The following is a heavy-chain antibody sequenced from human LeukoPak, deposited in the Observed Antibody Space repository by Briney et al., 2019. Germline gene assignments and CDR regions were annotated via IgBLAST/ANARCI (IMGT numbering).Heavy chain of an antibody. CDR3: AKDSTTGTTTERGDAFDI. D-gene: IGHD1-1*01. Sequence: PGGSLRLSCAASGFTFSSYAMSWVRQAPGKGLEWVSAISGSGGSTYYADSVKGRFTISRDNSKNTLYLQMNSLRAEDTAVYYCAKDSTTGTTTERGDAFDIWGQGTMVTVSS. CDR2: ISGSGGST. CDR1: GFTFSSYA. V-gene: IGHV3-23*01. J-gene: IGHJ3*02.